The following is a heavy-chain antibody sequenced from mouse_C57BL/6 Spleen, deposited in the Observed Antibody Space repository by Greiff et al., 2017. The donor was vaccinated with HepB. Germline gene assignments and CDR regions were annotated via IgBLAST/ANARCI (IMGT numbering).Heavy chain of an antibody. CDR3: ARNPPSYYGSSYGYFDV. D-gene: IGHD1-1*01. Sequence: VKLMESGPGLVQPSQSLSITCTVSGFSLTSYGVHWVRQSPGKGLEWLGVIWSGGSTDYNAAFISRLSISKDNSKSQVFFKMNSLQADDTAIYYCARNPPSYYGSSYGYFDVWGTGTTVTVSS. V-gene: IGHV2-2*01. CDR1: GFSLTSYG. J-gene: IGHJ1*03. CDR2: IWSGGST.